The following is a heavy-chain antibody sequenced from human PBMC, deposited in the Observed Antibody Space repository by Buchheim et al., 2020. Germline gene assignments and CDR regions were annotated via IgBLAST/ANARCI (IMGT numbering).Heavy chain of an antibody. Sequence: EVQVVESGGGLVQPGGSLRLSCVGSGFTFSRHWMHWVRQAPGKGLVWVSRIERDESIIEYADSVKGRFTISRDNAKNTLYLQMNSLRAEDTAVYYCVREGNYDLDVWGQGT. CDR2: IERDESII. CDR1: GFTFSRHW. V-gene: IGHV3-74*01. CDR3: VREGNYDLDV. J-gene: IGHJ6*03.